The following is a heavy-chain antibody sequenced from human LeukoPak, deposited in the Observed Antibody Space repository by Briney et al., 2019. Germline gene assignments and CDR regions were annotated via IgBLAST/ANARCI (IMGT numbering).Heavy chain of an antibody. D-gene: IGHD3-22*01. J-gene: IGHJ5*02. Sequence: WGSLRLYCAPYRLPHSSHDMHWVRQAPGKGLEWVAVISYDGSNKYYADSVKSRFTISRDNSKNTLYLQMNSLRAEDTAVYYCARDWGNYYDSSGYYYLNWFDPWGQGTLVTVSS. V-gene: IGHV3-30-3*01. CDR2: ISYDGSNK. CDR3: ARDWGNYYDSSGYYYLNWFDP. CDR1: RLPHSSHD.